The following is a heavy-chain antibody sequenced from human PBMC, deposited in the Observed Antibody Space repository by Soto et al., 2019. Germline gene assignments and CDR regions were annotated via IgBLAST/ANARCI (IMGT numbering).Heavy chain of an antibody. J-gene: IGHJ4*02. D-gene: IGHD1-20*01. CDR3: ASYGSITGTRYYFDY. CDR2: IIAIFGIA. V-gene: IGHV1-69*17. Sequence: QVQLVQSGAEVKKPWSSVKVSCKASGGTFSSYGISWVRQATGQGLEWMGVIIAIFGIANDAQKFQARVTITADKSTSTAYMELSSLRSEDTAVYYCASYGSITGTRYYFDYWGQGTLVTVSS. CDR1: GGTFSSYG.